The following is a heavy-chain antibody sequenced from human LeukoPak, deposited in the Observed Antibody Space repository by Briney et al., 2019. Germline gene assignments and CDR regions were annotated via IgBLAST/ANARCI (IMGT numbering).Heavy chain of an antibody. CDR1: GYTFTGYY. Sequence: ASVKVSCKASGYTFTGYYMHWVRQAPGQGLEWMGWISAYNGNTNYAQKLQGRVTMTTDTSTSTAYMELRSLRSDDTAVYYCARLPKYYDILTGPNYYFDYWGQGTLVTVSS. V-gene: IGHV1-18*04. D-gene: IGHD3-9*01. CDR2: ISAYNGNT. J-gene: IGHJ4*02. CDR3: ARLPKYYDILTGPNYYFDY.